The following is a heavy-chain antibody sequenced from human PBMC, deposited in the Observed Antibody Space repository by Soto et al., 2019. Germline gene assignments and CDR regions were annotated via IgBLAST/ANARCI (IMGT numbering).Heavy chain of an antibody. Sequence: ASVKVSCKASGYTFTSYAMHWVRQAPGQRLEWMGWINAGNGNTKYSQKFQGRVTITRDTSASTAYMELSSLRSEDTAVYYCASTSIAVAGNYYYYYIDVWAKGNTVTVSS. V-gene: IGHV1-3*01. D-gene: IGHD6-19*01. CDR3: ASTSIAVAGNYYYYYIDV. CDR1: GYTFTSYA. J-gene: IGHJ6*03. CDR2: INAGNGNT.